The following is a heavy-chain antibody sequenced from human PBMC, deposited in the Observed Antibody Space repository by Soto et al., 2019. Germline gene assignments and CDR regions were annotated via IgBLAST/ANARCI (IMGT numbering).Heavy chain of an antibody. CDR2: IYYSGST. J-gene: IGHJ5*02. D-gene: IGHD3-3*01. Sequence: SETLSLTCTVSGGSISSYYWSWIRQPPGKGLEWIGYIYYSGSTNYNPSLKSRVTISVDTSKNQFSLKLSSVTAADTAVYYCARALYYDFWSGYYVGSWFDPWGQGTLVTVSS. V-gene: IGHV4-59*01. CDR1: GGSISSYY. CDR3: ARALYYDFWSGYYVGSWFDP.